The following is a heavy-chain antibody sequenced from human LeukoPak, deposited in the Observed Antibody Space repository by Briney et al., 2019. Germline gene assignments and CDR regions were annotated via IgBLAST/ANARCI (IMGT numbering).Heavy chain of an antibody. J-gene: IGHJ4*02. D-gene: IGHD1-1*01. CDR3: ARDKNWKPDY. Sequence: ASVKVSCKASGYTFTSYYMHWVRQAPGQGLEWMGIINPSGGSTNYAQKFQGRVTMTRDTSTSTVYMELRSLRSDDTAVYYCARDKNWKPDYWGQGTLVTVSS. CDR1: GYTFTSYY. V-gene: IGHV1-46*01. CDR2: INPSGGST.